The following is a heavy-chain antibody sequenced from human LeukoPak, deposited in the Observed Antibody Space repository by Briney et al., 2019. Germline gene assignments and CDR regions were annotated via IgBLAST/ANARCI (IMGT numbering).Heavy chain of an antibody. V-gene: IGHV3-30-3*01. Sequence: PGGSLRLSCAASGFTFSSYAMHWVRQAPGKGLEWVAVISYDGSNKYYADSVKGRFTISRDNSKNTLYLQMNSLRAEDTAVYYCARDRSPILYYMDVWGKGTTVTVSS. D-gene: IGHD3-16*02. CDR2: ISYDGSNK. J-gene: IGHJ6*03. CDR1: GFTFSSYA. CDR3: ARDRSPILYYMDV.